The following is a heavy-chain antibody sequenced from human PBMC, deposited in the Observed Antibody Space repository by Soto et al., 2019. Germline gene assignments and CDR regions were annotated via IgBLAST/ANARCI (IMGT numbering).Heavy chain of an antibody. CDR2: IYYSGSA. CDR3: AREGGYKKEAFDI. V-gene: IGHV4-31*03. CDR1: GASINSGDYY. D-gene: IGHD5-12*01. J-gene: IGHJ3*02. Sequence: QVQLQESGPGLVKPSQTLSLTCTVSGASINSGDYYWTWIRQYPGKGLEWIGYIYYSGSAYYNPSLKSRFTISVDTSNNQISLKLSSVTAADTAVYYCAREGGYKKEAFDIWGQGTMVTVSS.